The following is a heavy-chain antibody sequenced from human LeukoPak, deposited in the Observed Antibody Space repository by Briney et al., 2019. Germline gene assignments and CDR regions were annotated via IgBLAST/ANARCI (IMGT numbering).Heavy chain of an antibody. CDR3: ARSSGWSLFDY. CDR1: GYAFTSYY. D-gene: IGHD6-19*01. CDR2: ITLSGGTT. J-gene: IGHJ4*02. Sequence: ASVKLSCKASGYAFTSYYMHWVRQAPGQGLEWMGIITLSGGTTAYPQKFQGRVTMTRDTSTTTVYMDLSSLTSEDTAIYYCARSSGWSLFDYWGQGTLVTVSS. V-gene: IGHV1-46*01.